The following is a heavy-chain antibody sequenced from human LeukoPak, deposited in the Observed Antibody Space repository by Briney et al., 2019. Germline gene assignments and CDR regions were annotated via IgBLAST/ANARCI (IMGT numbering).Heavy chain of an antibody. CDR2: ISGSGGST. V-gene: IGHV3-23*01. J-gene: IGHJ4*02. D-gene: IGHD3-10*01. CDR1: GFTFSSYG. CDR3: AKAPRDGVRGVIMPHFDY. Sequence: PGGSLRLSCAASGFTFSSYGMSWVRQAPGKGLEWVSAISGSGGSTYYADSVKGRFTISRDNSKNTLYLQMNSLRAEDTAVYYCAKAPRDGVRGVIMPHFDYWGQGTLVTVSS.